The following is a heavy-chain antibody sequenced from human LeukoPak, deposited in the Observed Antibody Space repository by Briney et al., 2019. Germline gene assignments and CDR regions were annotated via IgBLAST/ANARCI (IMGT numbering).Heavy chain of an antibody. J-gene: IGHJ3*02. D-gene: IGHD2/OR15-2a*01. CDR2: IRYDGSNK. V-gene: IGHV3-30*02. CDR3: AKDFCDSGAFDI. CDR1: GFTFSTYG. Sequence: GGSLRLSCAASGFTFSTYGMHWVRQAPGKGLEWVAFIRYDGSNKYYADSVKGRFTISRDNSKNTLYLQMNSLRAEDTAVYYCAKDFCDSGAFDIWGQGTMVTVSS.